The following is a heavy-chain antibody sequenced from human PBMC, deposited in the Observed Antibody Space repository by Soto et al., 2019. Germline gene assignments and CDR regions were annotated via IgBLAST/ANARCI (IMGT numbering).Heavy chain of an antibody. V-gene: IGHV1-18*01. CDR3: ARGRYGDY. J-gene: IGHJ4*02. Sequence: QAHVVQSGAEVKKPGASVKVSCKGSGYAFTTYGITWVRQAPGQGLEWMGWISAHNGNTNYAQKLQSRVTVTRDTSTSTAYMELRSLRSDDTAVYYCARGRYGDYWGQGALVTVSS. CDR1: GYAFTTYG. CDR2: ISAHNGNT. D-gene: IGHD1-1*01.